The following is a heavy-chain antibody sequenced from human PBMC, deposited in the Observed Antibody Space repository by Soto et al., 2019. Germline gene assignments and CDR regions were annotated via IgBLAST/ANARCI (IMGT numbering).Heavy chain of an antibody. CDR2: IYYSGST. J-gene: IGHJ4*02. CDR1: GGSISSGGYY. V-gene: IGHV4-31*03. CDR3: AIVGDSSGYYVLDY. D-gene: IGHD3-22*01. Sequence: SETLSLTCTVSGGSISSGGYYWSWIRQHPGKGLEWIGYIYYSGSTYYNPSLKSRVTISVDTSKNQFSLKLSSVTAADTAVYFCAIVGDSSGYYVLDYWGQGTLLTVSS.